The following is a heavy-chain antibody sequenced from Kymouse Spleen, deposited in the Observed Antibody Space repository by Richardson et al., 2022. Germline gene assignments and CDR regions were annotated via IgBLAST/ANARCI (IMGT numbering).Heavy chain of an antibody. D-gene: IGHD2-8*01. CDR3: ARGCTNGVCGYYYGMDV. Sequence: QVQLQQWGAGLLKPSETLSLTCAVYGGSFSGYYWSWIRQPPGKGLEWIGEINHSGSTNYNPSLKSRVTISVDTSKNQFSLKLSSVTAADTAVYYCARGCTNGVCGYYYGMDVWGQGTTVTVSS. J-gene: IGHJ6*02. V-gene: IGHV4-34*01. CDR1: GGSFSGYY. CDR2: INHSGST.